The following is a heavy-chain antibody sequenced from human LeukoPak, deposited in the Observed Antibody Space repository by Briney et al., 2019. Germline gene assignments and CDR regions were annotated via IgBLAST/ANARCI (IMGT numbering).Heavy chain of an antibody. V-gene: IGHV3-48*03. CDR1: GFTFSSSA. D-gene: IGHD4-23*01. CDR2: ISSAASTR. J-gene: IGHJ5*02. Sequence: PGGSLRLSCAASGFTFSSSAMNWVHQAPGKGLEWVSYISSAASTRYYADSVKGRFTISRDNAKNSLYLQMNSLRGEDTAVYYCARDVSYYGGDWFDPWGQGTPVTVSS. CDR3: ARDVSYYGGDWFDP.